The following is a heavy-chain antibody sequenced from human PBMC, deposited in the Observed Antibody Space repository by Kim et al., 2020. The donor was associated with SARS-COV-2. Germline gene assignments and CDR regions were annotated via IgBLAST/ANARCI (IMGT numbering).Heavy chain of an antibody. Sequence: SETLSLTCTVSGGSIGSYFWSWIRQSAGKGLEWIGYINYSGETNYNPYLKSRVTMLVDTSNNQLSLNLGSVTAADTAVYYCARGKDGDYLYDYWGQGALV. CDR2: INYSGET. V-gene: IGHV4-59*01. D-gene: IGHD4-17*01. CDR1: GGSIGSYF. CDR3: ARGKDGDYLYDY. J-gene: IGHJ4*02.